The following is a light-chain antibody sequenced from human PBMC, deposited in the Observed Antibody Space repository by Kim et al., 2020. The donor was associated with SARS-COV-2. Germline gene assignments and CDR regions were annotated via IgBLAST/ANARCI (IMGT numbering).Light chain of an antibody. Sequence: QPVLTQSPSASASLGASVRLTCTLSSGHNSYAIAWHQQQPKKGPRYLMKVNSDGSHSKGDGIPDRFSGSSSGAEWYLTISSPQSEDEADYYCQTWGTGIQVFGGGTQLTVL. CDR1: SGHNSYA. J-gene: IGLJ3*02. CDR3: QTWGTGIQV. CDR2: VNSDGSH. V-gene: IGLV4-69*01.